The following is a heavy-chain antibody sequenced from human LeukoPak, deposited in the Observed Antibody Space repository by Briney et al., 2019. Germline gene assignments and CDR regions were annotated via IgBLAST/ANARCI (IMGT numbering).Heavy chain of an antibody. J-gene: IGHJ4*02. Sequence: GGSLRLSCAASGLPFSMYGLTWVRQAPGKGLEWVANINQDGSEKYYVDPVKGRFTISRDNAKNSLYLQMNSLRAEDTAVYYCARDKSYGDSEDYWGQGTLVTVSS. V-gene: IGHV3-7*05. CDR3: ARDKSYGDSEDY. CDR1: GLPFSMYG. D-gene: IGHD2-21*02. CDR2: INQDGSEK.